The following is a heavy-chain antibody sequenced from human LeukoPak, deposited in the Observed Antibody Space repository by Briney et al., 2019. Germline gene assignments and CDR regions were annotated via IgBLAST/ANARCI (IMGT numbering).Heavy chain of an antibody. Sequence: GGSLRLCCAASGFTFSSYWMSWVRQAAGKGLNGLAKKKQDGSEKYYVDSVKGRFTISRDNAKNSLYLQMNSLRAEDTAVYYCARDDCSSISCYHNWFDPWGQGTLVTVSS. CDR2: KKQDGSEK. V-gene: IGHV3-7*01. J-gene: IGHJ5*02. CDR1: GFTFSSYW. CDR3: ARDDCSSISCYHNWFDP. D-gene: IGHD2-2*01.